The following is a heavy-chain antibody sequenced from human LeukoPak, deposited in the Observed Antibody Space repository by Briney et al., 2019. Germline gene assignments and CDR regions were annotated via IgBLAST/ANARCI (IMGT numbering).Heavy chain of an antibody. Sequence: PGGSLRLSCAASGFTFSSYGMHWVRQAPGKGLEWVAVIWYDGSNKYYADSVKGRFTISRDNSKNTLYLQMNSLRAEDTAVYYCAQDVDSSGYEYWGQGTLVTVSS. J-gene: IGHJ4*02. V-gene: IGHV3-33*06. D-gene: IGHD3-22*01. CDR1: GFTFSSYG. CDR3: AQDVDSSGYEY. CDR2: IWYDGSNK.